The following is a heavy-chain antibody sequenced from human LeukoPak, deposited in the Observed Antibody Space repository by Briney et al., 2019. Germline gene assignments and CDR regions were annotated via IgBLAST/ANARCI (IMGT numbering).Heavy chain of an antibody. CDR1: GFTFSNYG. CDR3: AKDSTYRSFDY. V-gene: IGHV3-23*01. D-gene: IGHD3-16*02. Sequence: GGSLRLSCAASGFTFSNYGMRWVRQAPGKGLEWVSTVSGSGSSTYYADSVKGRFTISRDNSKNTPYLQMDSLRAEDTALYYCAKDSTYRSFDYWGQGTLVTASS. J-gene: IGHJ4*02. CDR2: VSGSGSST.